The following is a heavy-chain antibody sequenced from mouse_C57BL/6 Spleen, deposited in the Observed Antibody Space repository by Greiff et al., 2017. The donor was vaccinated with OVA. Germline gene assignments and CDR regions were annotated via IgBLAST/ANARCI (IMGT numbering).Heavy chain of an antibody. J-gene: IGHJ1*03. D-gene: IGHD2-1*01. Sequence: EVQLQQSGPELVKPGASVKISCKASGYTFTDYYMNWVKQSHGKSLEWIGDINPNNGGTSYNQKFKGKATLTVDKSSSTAYMELRSLTSEDSAVYYCARWGGNYVGWYFDVWGTGTTVTVSS. CDR1: GYTFTDYY. CDR2: INPNNGGT. V-gene: IGHV1-26*01. CDR3: ARWGGNYVGWYFDV.